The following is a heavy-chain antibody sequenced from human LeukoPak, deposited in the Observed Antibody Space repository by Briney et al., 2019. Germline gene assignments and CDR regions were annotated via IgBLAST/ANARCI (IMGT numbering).Heavy chain of an antibody. J-gene: IGHJ3*02. CDR3: AKDGAVAGTRGAFDI. D-gene: IGHD6-19*01. V-gene: IGHV3-48*01. Sequence: GGSLRLSCAASGFTFSIYSMNWVRQAPGKGLEWVSYISSSSSTILYADSVKGRFTISRDNAKNSLYLQMNSLRAEDMALYYCAKDGAVAGTRGAFDIWGQGTMVTVSS. CDR1: GFTFSIYS. CDR2: ISSSSSTI.